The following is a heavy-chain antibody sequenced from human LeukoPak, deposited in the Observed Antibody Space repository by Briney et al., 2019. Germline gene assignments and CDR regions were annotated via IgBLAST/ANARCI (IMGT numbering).Heavy chain of an antibody. CDR2: IYHSGST. CDR3: AREEGSSYYYDSSGYRYDAFDI. Sequence: PSGTLSLTCAVSGGSISSSNWWSWVRQPPGKGLEWIGEIYHSGSTNYNPSLKSRVTISVDKSKNQFSLKLSSVTAADTAVYYCAREEGSSYYYDSSGYRYDAFDIWGQGTMVTVSS. J-gene: IGHJ3*02. D-gene: IGHD3-22*01. CDR1: GGSISSSNW. V-gene: IGHV4-4*02.